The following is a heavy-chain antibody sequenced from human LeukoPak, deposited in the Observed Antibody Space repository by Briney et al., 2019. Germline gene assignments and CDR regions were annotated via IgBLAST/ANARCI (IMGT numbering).Heavy chain of an antibody. CDR2: ISSSSSYI. Sequence: GGSLRLSCAASGFTFGSYSMNWVRQAPGKGLEWVSSISSSSSYIYYADSVKGRFTISRDNAKNSLYLQMNSLRAEDTAVYYCAGTLVGATGSDYWGQGTRVTVSS. V-gene: IGHV3-21*01. CDR3: AGTLVGATGSDY. D-gene: IGHD1-26*01. CDR1: GFTFGSYS. J-gene: IGHJ4*02.